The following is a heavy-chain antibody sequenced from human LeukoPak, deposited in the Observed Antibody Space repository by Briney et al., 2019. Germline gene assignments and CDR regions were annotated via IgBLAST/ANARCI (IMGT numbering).Heavy chain of an antibody. D-gene: IGHD3-22*01. J-gene: IGHJ4*02. V-gene: IGHV3-23*01. CDR3: AKDQDVVVIHSSLDY. Sequence: GGSLRLSCVASGFTFSSYAMSWVRQAPGKGLEWVSAISGSGGSTYYADSVKGRFTISRDNSKNTLYLQMNSLRAEDTAVYYCAKDQDVVVIHSSLDYWGQGTLVTVSS. CDR2: ISGSGGST. CDR1: GFTFSSYA.